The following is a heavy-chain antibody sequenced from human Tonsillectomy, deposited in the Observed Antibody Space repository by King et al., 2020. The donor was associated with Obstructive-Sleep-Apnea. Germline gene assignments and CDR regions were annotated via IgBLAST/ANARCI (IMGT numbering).Heavy chain of an antibody. V-gene: IGHV3-30*18. CDR3: AKDVSGWYNWFDP. CDR2: ISYDGSNK. Sequence: LVESGGGVVQPGRSLRLSCAASGFTFSSYGMHWVRQAPGKGLEWVAVISYDGSNKYYADSVKGRFTISRDNSENTLYLQMNSLRAEDTAVYYCAKDVSGWYNWFDPWGQGTLVTVSS. CDR1: GFTFSSYG. J-gene: IGHJ5*02. D-gene: IGHD6-19*01.